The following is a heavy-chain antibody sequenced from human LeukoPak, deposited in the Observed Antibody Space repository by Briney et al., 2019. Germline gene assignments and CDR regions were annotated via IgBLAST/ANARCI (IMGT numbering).Heavy chain of an antibody. CDR1: GGSISSSNW. V-gene: IGHV4-4*02. CDR2: IYHSGST. Sequence: SETLSLTCAVSGGSISSSNWWSWVRQPPGKGLEWIGEIYHSGSTYYNPSLKSRVTISVDKSKNQFSLKLSSVTAADTAVYYCARAVDSGSWYYFDYWGQGTLVTVSS. J-gene: IGHJ4*02. D-gene: IGHD6-13*01. CDR3: ARAVDSGSWYYFDY.